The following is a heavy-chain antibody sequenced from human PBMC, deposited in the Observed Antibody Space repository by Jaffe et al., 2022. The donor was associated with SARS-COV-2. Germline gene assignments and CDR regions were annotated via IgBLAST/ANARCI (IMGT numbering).Heavy chain of an antibody. CDR2: IYGRGGST. CDR3: ARRDYEEGGSCYRY. J-gene: IGHJ4*02. CDR1: GFSVSSYA. V-gene: IGHV3-23*01. D-gene: IGHD1-26*01. Sequence: EVQLLESGGGLVQPGGSLRLSCAASGFSVSSYAMGWVRQAPGKGLEWVSGIYGRGGSTNYADSVKGRFTISRDTSKNTLYLQMNSLRAEDTAVYYCARRDYEEGGSCYRYWGQGTLVTVSS.